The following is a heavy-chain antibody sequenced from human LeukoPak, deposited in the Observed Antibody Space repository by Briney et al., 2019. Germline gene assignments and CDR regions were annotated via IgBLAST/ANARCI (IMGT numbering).Heavy chain of an antibody. CDR1: GFTFSSYS. CDR2: ISSSSSYI. J-gene: IGHJ4*02. CDR3: ARDQWDGSSYMGY. D-gene: IGHD6-6*01. Sequence: PGGSLRLSCAASGFTFSSYSMNWVRQAPGKGLEWVSSISSSSSYIYYADSVKGRFTISRDNAKNSLYLQMNSLRAEDTAVYYCARDQWDGSSYMGYWGQGTLVTVSS. V-gene: IGHV3-21*01.